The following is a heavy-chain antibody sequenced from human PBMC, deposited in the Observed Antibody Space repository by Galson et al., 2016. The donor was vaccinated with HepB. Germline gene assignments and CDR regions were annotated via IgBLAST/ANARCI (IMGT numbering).Heavy chain of an antibody. Sequence: SETLSLNCNVSGDSIIPYYWSWIRQPPGKGLEWIGYVYYTGNTNYNPSFKSRVSISVDVSREQFSLRLTSVTAADTAMYFCTRRRRAFDIWGQGAMVIVSS. CDR3: TRRRRAFDI. V-gene: IGHV4-59*08. J-gene: IGHJ3*02. CDR2: VYYTGNT. CDR1: GDSIIPYY.